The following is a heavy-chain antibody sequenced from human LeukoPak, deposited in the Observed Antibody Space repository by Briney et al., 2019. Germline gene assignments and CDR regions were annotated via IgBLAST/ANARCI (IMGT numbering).Heavy chain of an antibody. CDR2: ISASGGST. V-gene: IGHV3-23*01. D-gene: IGHD1-26*01. CDR3: ANDSKGTTWLDAFDI. Sequence: PGGSLRLSCAASGFTFSSYAMSWVRQAPGKGLEWVSGISASGGSTFYADSVKGRFTISRDTSRNTLYLQMNSLRVEDTAVYYCANDSKGTTWLDAFDIWGQGTMVTASS. CDR1: GFTFSSYA. J-gene: IGHJ3*02.